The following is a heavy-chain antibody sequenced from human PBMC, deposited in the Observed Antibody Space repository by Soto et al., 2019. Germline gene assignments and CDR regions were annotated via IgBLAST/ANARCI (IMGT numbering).Heavy chain of an antibody. D-gene: IGHD6-19*01. V-gene: IGHV1-69*13. CDR1: RVAFSKFI. CDR2: IIPIFGTA. J-gene: IGHJ6*02. Sequence: AASVKVSCKASRVAFSKFIVTWVRQAPGLGLEWVGGIIPIFGTANYAQKFRGRVTITADESTSTSYMEVNNLRSEDTAVYYCAKVRYSSPMGYYYGMDVWGQGTTVTVSS. CDR3: AKVRYSSPMGYYYGMDV.